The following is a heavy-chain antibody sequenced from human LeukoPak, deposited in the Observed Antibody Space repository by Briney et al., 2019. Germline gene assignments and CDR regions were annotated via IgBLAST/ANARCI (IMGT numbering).Heavy chain of an antibody. CDR3: ANLDYDILTGYASDY. J-gene: IGHJ4*02. V-gene: IGHV3-23*01. CDR2: ISGSGGST. D-gene: IGHD3-9*01. Sequence: GGSLRLSCAASGFTFSSYAMSWVRQAPGKGLEWVSAISGSGGSTYYADSVKGWFTISRDNSKNTLYLQMNSLRAEDTAVYYCANLDYDILTGYASDYWGQGTLVTVSS. CDR1: GFTFSSYA.